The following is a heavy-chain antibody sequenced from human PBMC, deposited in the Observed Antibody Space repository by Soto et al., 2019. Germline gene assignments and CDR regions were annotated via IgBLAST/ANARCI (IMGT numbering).Heavy chain of an antibody. CDR1: GYTLTELS. Sequence: QVQLVQSGAEVKKPGASVKVSCKVSGYTLTELSMHWVRQAPGKGLEWMGGFDPEDGETIYAQKFQGRVTMTEETSTDTAYMELSSLRSEDTAVYYCATEGYCTNGVCYTPQKKYYYYYGMDVWGQGTTVTVSS. J-gene: IGHJ6*02. CDR3: ATEGYCTNGVCYTPQKKYYYYYGMDV. V-gene: IGHV1-24*01. CDR2: FDPEDGET. D-gene: IGHD2-8*01.